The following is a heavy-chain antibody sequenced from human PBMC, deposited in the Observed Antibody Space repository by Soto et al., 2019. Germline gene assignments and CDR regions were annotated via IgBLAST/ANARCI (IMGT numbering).Heavy chain of an antibody. J-gene: IGHJ6*02. D-gene: IGHD3-10*01. Sequence: EVQLLESGGGLVQPGGSLRLSCAASGITFGSYAMSWVRQAPGKGLQWVSTISGRDGSTYYADTVKRRFTISRDSSENILYLQMSSLRAEDTALYYCATRRVGWFDPDRLYYYYAVDVWGQGTTVTVSS. CDR3: ATRRVGWFDPDRLYYYYAVDV. V-gene: IGHV3-23*01. CDR2: ISGRDGST. CDR1: GITFGSYA.